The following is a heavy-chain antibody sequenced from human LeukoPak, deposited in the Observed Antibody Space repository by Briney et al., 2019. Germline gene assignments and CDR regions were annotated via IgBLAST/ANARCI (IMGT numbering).Heavy chain of an antibody. CDR2: ISSSGSTI. CDR3: ARIGEDGMDV. Sequence: GGSLRLSCAAYGFTFSSYEMNWVRQAPGKGLEWVSYISSSGSTIYYADSVKGRFTISRDNAKNSLYLQMNSLRAEDTAVYYCARIGEDGMDVWGKGTTVTVSS. V-gene: IGHV3-48*03. CDR1: GFTFSSYE. J-gene: IGHJ6*04.